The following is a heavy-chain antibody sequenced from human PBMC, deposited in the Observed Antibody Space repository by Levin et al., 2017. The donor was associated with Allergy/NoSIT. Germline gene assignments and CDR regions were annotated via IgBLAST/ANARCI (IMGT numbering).Heavy chain of an antibody. CDR1: GYTFTGYY. CDR3: ARRMATKGEGVINFAFGY. J-gene: IGHJ4*02. CDR2: INPNSGGT. D-gene: IGHD3-10*01. V-gene: IGHV1-2*02. Sequence: GESLKISCKASGYTFTGYYMHWVRQAPGQGLEWMGWINPNSGGTNYAQKFQGRVTMTRDTSISTAYMELSRLRSDDTAVYYCARRMATKGEGVINFAFGYWGQGTLVTVSS.